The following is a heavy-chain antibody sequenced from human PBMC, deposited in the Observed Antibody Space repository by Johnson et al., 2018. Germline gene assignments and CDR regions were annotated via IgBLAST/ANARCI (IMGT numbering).Heavy chain of an antibody. J-gene: IGHJ3*02. CDR1: GFTFSSYS. CDR3: GRDKSDIGGVLNDAFDI. V-gene: IGHV3-21*01. CDR2: ISSSSSTI. D-gene: IGHD2-8*01. Sequence: VQLVQSGGGLVKPGGSLRLSCAASGFTFSSYSMNWVRQAPGKGLEWVSSISSSSSTIYYAASVKGRFTISRDNAKNSRYLQMNSLRGGDTAVYYCGRDKSDIGGVLNDAFDIGGQGTMVTVSS.